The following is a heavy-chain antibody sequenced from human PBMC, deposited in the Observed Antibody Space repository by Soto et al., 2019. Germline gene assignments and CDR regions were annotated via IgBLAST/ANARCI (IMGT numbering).Heavy chain of an antibody. Sequence: SETLSLTCTVSGGSISSGGYYWSWIRQHPGKGLEWIGYIYYSGSTYYNPSLKSRVTISVDTSKNQFSLKLSSVTAADTAVYYCAGGLFRVDRCEPDYYYYYGMDVWGQGTTVTVSS. CDR1: GGSISSGGYY. CDR3: AGGLFRVDRCEPDYYYYYGMDV. J-gene: IGHJ6*02. CDR2: IYYSGST. D-gene: IGHD3-16*01. V-gene: IGHV4-31*03.